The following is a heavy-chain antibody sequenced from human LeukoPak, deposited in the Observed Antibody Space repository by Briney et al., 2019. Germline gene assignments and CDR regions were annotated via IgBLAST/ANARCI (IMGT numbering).Heavy chain of an antibody. Sequence: GGSLRLSCAASGFPFTTYAMNWVRQAPAKGLEWVAFIRLDGSNEQYADSVKGRFIISRDNSKNTLYMQMHSLTSDDTAVYYCTRGYDSRYWGQGTLVTVSS. CDR2: IRLDGSNE. CDR1: GFPFTTYA. D-gene: IGHD3-9*01. V-gene: IGHV3-30*02. CDR3: TRGYDSRY. J-gene: IGHJ4*02.